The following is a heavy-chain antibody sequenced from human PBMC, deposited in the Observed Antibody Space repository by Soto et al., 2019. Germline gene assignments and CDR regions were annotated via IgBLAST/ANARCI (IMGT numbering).Heavy chain of an antibody. J-gene: IGHJ5*02. V-gene: IGHV1-69*02. CDR2: IIPILGIA. D-gene: IGHD2-2*01. Sequence: QVQLVQSGAEVKKPGSSVKVSCKASGGTFSSYTISWVRQAPGQGLEWMGRIIPILGIANYAQKFQGRVTIPADKSTSTAYMELSSLRSEDTAVYYCARVPGPYCSSTSCYGRWFDPWGQGTLVTVSS. CDR1: GGTFSSYT. CDR3: ARVPGPYCSSTSCYGRWFDP.